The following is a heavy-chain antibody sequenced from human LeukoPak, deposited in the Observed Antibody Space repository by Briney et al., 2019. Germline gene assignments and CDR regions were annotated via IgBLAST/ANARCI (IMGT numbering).Heavy chain of an antibody. CDR1: GGSFSGYY. CDR2: INHSGST. V-gene: IGHV4-34*01. D-gene: IGHD6-13*01. Sequence: SETLSLTCAVYGGSFSGYYWSWIRQPPGKGLEWIGEINHSGSTNYNPSLKSRVTISIDTSKNQFSLKLSSVTAADTAVYYCVRRYPYYVAAAGSKAWFDPWGQGTLVTVSS. J-gene: IGHJ5*02. CDR3: VRRYPYYVAAAGSKAWFDP.